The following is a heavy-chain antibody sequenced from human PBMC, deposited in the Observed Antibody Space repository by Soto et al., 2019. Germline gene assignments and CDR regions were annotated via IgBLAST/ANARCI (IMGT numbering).Heavy chain of an antibody. Sequence: EVPLVESGGTLVQPGGSLKLSCAASGFDASVNFMTWVRQAPGKGLEWVSSINNAGTTFYDDSVKGRFTISRDDAKNTLLLQMNSLRVEDTAMYYCVRENYYYGMDVWGLGTAVTVSS. CDR3: VRENYYYGMDV. J-gene: IGHJ6*02. CDR2: INNAGTT. V-gene: IGHV3-66*01. CDR1: GFDASVNF.